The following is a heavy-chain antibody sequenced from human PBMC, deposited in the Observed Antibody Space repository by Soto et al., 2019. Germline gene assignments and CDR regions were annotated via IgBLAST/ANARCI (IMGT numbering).Heavy chain of an antibody. D-gene: IGHD3-22*01. CDR1: GASVTSDDYY. CDR2: IYHSGST. Sequence: KSSETLSLTCAVSGASVTSDDYYWSCIRQPPGKGLEWIGYIYHSGSTYYNPSLKSRVSISIDTSQNQFSLKLTSLTAADTAVYYCARDPIFYYASSGYGGSYFDYWGQRSRVT. CDR3: ARDPIFYYASSGYGGSYFDY. J-gene: IGHJ4*02. V-gene: IGHV4-30-4*01.